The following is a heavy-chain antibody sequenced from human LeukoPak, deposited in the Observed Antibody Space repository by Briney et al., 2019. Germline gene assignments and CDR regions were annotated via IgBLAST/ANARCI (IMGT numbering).Heavy chain of an antibody. D-gene: IGHD1-1*01. CDR2: IIPIFGTA. CDR1: GGTFSSYA. V-gene: IGHV1-69*13. Sequence: SVKVSCKASGGTFSSYAISWVRQAPGQGLEWMGGIIPIFGTANYAQKLQGRVTITADESTSTAYMELSSLRSEDTAVYYCARWNSKDYYYYMDVWGKGTTVTISS. J-gene: IGHJ6*03. CDR3: ARWNSKDYYYYMDV.